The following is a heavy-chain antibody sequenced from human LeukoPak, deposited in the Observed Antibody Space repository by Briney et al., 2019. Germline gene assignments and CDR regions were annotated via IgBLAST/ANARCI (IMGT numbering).Heavy chain of an antibody. V-gene: IGHV3-74*01. CDR3: ARAPSEIGGYYPEYFRH. CDR2: IKSDGST. CDR1: GFTFSSYW. J-gene: IGHJ1*01. Sequence: PGGSLRLSCVASGFTFSSYWMHWVRQVPGKGLVWVSRIKSDGSTNYADSVKGRFTISRDNAKNTVSLQMNSLRAEDTGVYFCARAPSEIGGYYPEYFRHWGQGTLVTVSS. D-gene: IGHD3-22*01.